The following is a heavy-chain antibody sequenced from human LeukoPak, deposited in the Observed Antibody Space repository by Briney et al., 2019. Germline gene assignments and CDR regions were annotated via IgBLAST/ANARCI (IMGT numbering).Heavy chain of an antibody. D-gene: IGHD3-22*01. CDR2: ISGSGGST. CDR3: AKATYYDSSGRGYYFDY. CDR1: GFTFSSYA. V-gene: IGHV3-23*01. Sequence: PGGSLRLSCAASGFTFSSYAMSWVRQAPGKGLEWVSVISGSGGSTYYADSVKGRFTISRDNSKNTLYLQMNSLRAEDTAVYYCAKATYYDSSGRGYYFDYWGQGTLVTVSS. J-gene: IGHJ4*02.